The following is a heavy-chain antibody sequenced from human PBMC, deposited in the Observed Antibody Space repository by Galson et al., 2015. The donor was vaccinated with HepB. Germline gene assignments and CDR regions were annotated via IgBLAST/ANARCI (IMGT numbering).Heavy chain of an antibody. CDR3: ARLQSYSNPYYFYMDV. J-gene: IGHJ6*03. D-gene: IGHD6-13*01. CDR2: IDWHDYK. CDR1: GFSLSTNGMC. V-gene: IGHV2-70*11. Sequence: PALVKPTQTLTLTCTFSGFSLSTNGMCVSWIRQPPGKALEWLARIDWHDYKYYSTSLKTRLTISKDTSKNQVVLTMTNMDPVDTGTYYCARLQSYSNPYYFYMDVWGKGTTVTVSS.